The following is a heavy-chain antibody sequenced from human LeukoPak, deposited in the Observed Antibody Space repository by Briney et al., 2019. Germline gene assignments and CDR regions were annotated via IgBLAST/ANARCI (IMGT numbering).Heavy chain of an antibody. CDR2: IIPIYGTP. V-gene: IGHV1-69*05. CDR3: ARGKLGYYYYHMDA. CDR1: GGTLSGYA. J-gene: IGHJ6*03. Sequence: ASVKVSSKASGGTLSGYAISWVRQAPGQGLEWMGGIIPIYGTPHSAQKFQGRVTITTDESTSTAFMDLSSLRSEDTAVYYCARGKLGYYYYHMDAWGKGTTVTVSS. D-gene: IGHD3-3*02.